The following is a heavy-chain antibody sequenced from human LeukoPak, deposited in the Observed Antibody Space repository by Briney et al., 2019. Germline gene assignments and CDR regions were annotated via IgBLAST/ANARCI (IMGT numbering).Heavy chain of an antibody. CDR1: GYTFSNYA. CDR2: ISYDGSNK. V-gene: IGHV3-30-3*01. Sequence: GGSLRLSCVGSGYTFSNYAMHWVRQALGKGLEWVAVISYDGSNKYYADSVKGRFTISRDNSKNTLYLQMNSLRSEDTAVYYCARDGRITMVRGVTYYFDYWGQGTLVTVSS. D-gene: IGHD3-10*01. J-gene: IGHJ4*02. CDR3: ARDGRITMVRGVTYYFDY.